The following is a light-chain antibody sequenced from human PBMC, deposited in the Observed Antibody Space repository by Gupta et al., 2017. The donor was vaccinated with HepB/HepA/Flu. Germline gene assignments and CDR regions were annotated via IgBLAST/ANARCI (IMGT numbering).Light chain of an antibody. V-gene: IGLV2-23*02. CDR2: EVD. J-gene: IGLJ1*01. CDR1: SSDVGNYNL. CDR3: CSCACTYTLL. Sequence: QSALTQPASVSGSPGPSITIPCTGASSDVGNYNLVSWYHQLPGKAPKLMIYEVDKRPAGVANRFSGSKSGNTASLTISGLQAEDEADYYCCSCACTYTLLFGTGTKVTVL.